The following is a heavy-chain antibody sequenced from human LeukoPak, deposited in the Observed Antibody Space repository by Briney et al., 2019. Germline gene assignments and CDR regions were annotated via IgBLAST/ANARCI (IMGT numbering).Heavy chain of an antibody. CDR2: IYYSGST. V-gene: IGHV4-59*08. D-gene: IGHD5-18*01. CDR1: GGSISSYY. CDR3: ASTPVVDTATPGPFDY. J-gene: IGHJ4*02. Sequence: PSETLSLTCTVSGGSISSYYWSWIRQPPGKGLEWIGYIYYSGSTNYNPSLKSRVTISVDTSMNQFSLKLSSVTAADTAVYYCASTPVVDTATPGPFDYWGQGTLVTVSS.